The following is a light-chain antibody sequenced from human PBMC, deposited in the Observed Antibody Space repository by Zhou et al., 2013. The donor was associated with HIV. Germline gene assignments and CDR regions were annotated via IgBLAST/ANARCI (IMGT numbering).Light chain of an antibody. J-gene: IGKJ3*01. Sequence: EIVMTQSPATLSVSPGERATLSCRASQSVSSNLAWYQQKPGQAPRLLIYGAFTRATGIPARFSGSGSGTEFTLTISRLEPEDFAVYYCQQYGSSPTFGPGTKVDIK. CDR3: QQYGSSPT. V-gene: IGKV3-15*01. CDR2: GAF. CDR1: QSVSSN.